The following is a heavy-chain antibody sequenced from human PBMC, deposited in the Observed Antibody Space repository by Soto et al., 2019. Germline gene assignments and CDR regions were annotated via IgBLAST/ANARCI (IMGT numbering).Heavy chain of an antibody. V-gene: IGHV1-18*01. CDR1: GYTFTSYG. J-gene: IGHJ6*02. Sequence: QVQLVQSGAEVKKPGASVKVSCKASGYTFTSYGISWVRQAPGQGLEWMGWISAYNGNTNYAQKLQGRVTMTTDTSTSTAYMGLRSLESDDTAVYYCARDGIAAAVHYYHYGMDVWGQGTTVTVSS. CDR2: ISAYNGNT. D-gene: IGHD6-13*01. CDR3: ARDGIAAAVHYYHYGMDV.